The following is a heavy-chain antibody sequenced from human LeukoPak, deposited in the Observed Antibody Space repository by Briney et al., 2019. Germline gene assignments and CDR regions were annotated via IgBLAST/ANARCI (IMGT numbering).Heavy chain of an antibody. CDR2: ISSSSSYI. D-gene: IGHD3-10*01. CDR1: GFTFSSYS. Sequence: GGSPRLSCAASGFTFSSYSMNWVRQAPGKGLEWVSSISSSSSYIYYADSVKGRFTISRDNAKNSLYLQMNSLRAEDAAVYYCARRSPGVRGVNDEGYWGQGTLVTVSS. J-gene: IGHJ4*02. V-gene: IGHV3-21*01. CDR3: ARRSPGVRGVNDEGY.